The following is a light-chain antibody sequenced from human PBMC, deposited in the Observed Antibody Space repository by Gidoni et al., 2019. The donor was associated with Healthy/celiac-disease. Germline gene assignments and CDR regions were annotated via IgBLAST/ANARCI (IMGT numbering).Light chain of an antibody. CDR2: RNN. Sequence: QSVLTQPPSASGTPGQRVTISCSGSSSNLGSNYVYWYQQLPGTAPNLLIYRNNQRPSGVPDRFSGSKSGTSASLAISGLRSEDGADYYCAAWDDSLSGWVFGGGTKLTVL. J-gene: IGLJ3*02. CDR1: SSNLGSNY. CDR3: AAWDDSLSGWV. V-gene: IGLV1-47*01.